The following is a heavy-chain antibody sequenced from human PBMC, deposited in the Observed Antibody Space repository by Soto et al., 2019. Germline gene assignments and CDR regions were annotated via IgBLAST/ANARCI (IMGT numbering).Heavy chain of an antibody. CDR1: GFTVSANY. J-gene: IGHJ4*02. V-gene: IGHV3-53*01. CDR3: AIEVVPGYFDY. D-gene: IGHD6-19*01. CDR2: ITSNGGSS. Sequence: PGGSLRLSCAASGFTVSANYMSWVRQTPGKGLEWLSAITSNGGSSYYADSVKGRFAISRDNSKNTLYLQMNSLRAEETAIYYCAIEVVPGYFDYWGQGTQVTVSS.